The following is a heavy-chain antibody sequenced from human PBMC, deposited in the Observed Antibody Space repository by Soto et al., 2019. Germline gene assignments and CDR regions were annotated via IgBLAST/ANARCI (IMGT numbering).Heavy chain of an antibody. Sequence: QVQLQQWGAGLLKPSETLSLTCAVYGGSFSGYYWSWIRQPPGKGLEWIGEINHSGSTNYNPSLKSLVTISVDTSKNQFSLKLSSVTAADTAVYYCARGTWVRSAFDIWGQGTMVTVSS. CDR1: GGSFSGYY. V-gene: IGHV4-34*01. D-gene: IGHD3-10*01. CDR3: ARGTWVRSAFDI. J-gene: IGHJ3*02. CDR2: INHSGST.